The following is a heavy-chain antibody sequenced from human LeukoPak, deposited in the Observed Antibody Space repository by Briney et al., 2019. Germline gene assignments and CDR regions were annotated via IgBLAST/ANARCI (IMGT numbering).Heavy chain of an antibody. V-gene: IGHV3-7*01. Sequence: RGGSLRLSCAASGFTFSSYWMSWVRQAPGKGLEWVANIKQDGSEKYYVNSVKGRFTISRDNAKNSLYLQMNSLRAEDTAVYYCARDGYSSGWYWFDPWGQGTLVTVSS. J-gene: IGHJ5*02. CDR1: GFTFSSYW. CDR3: ARDGYSSGWYWFDP. CDR2: IKQDGSEK. D-gene: IGHD6-19*01.